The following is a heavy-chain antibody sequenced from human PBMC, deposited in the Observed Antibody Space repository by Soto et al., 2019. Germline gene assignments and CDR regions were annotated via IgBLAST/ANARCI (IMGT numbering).Heavy chain of an antibody. Sequence: QEQLVESGGGVVQPGGSLRLSCAAFGFTFSNFGMHWVRQAPGKGLEWVAVISFDGSNTFYRDSVKGRFTISRDNSRNTLFLERNSLRPGDTAVYSCASLPYCSGGSCLTSNFWGQGTLVTVSS. CDR1: GFTFSNFG. CDR2: ISFDGSNT. V-gene: IGHV3-30*03. CDR3: ASLPYCSGGSCLTSNF. D-gene: IGHD2-15*01. J-gene: IGHJ1*01.